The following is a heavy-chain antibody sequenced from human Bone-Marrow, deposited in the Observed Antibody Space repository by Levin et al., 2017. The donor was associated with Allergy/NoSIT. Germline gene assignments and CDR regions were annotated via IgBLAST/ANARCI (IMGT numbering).Heavy chain of an antibody. CDR1: GFSFSTYG. CDR2: ISGSGGGIT. CDR3: TKARGSYPRAMGH. V-gene: IGHV3-23*01. Sequence: GGSLRLSCTASGFSFSTYGMFWVRQAPGNRLEWVSVISGSGGGITYYAGSVKGRFTISRDNSKNTVYLQMHSLRVEDAAVYFCTKARGSYPRAMGHWGQGSLVTVSS. J-gene: IGHJ4*02. D-gene: IGHD5-24*01.